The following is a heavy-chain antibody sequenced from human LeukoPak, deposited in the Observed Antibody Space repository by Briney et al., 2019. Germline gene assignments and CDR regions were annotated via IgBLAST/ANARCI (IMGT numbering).Heavy chain of an antibody. CDR3: ARVLRFDWSHY. CDR2: IYSGGST. J-gene: IGHJ4*02. CDR1: GFTVSSNY. D-gene: IGHD3-9*01. V-gene: IGHV3-66*01. Sequence: RPGGSLRLSCAASGFTVSSNYMSWVRQAPGKGLEWVSVIYSGGSTYYADSVKGRFTISRDNSKNTLYLQMNSLRAEDTAVYYCARVLRFDWSHYWGQGTLVTVSS.